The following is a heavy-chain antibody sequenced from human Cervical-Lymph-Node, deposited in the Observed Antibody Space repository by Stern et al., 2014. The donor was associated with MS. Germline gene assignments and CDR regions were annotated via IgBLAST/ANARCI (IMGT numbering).Heavy chain of an antibody. CDR2: IKSKTDGGTT. CDR1: GFTFSRAW. J-gene: IGHJ4*02. Sequence: VQLVESGGDLVKPGGSLRLSCAASGFTFSRAWMTWVRQAPGQGLECVGRIKSKTDGGTTDSAAPVKGRFIISRDDSKSMLYLQMNSLKTEDTAVYYCTTTNGNWLDFDYWGQGTLVTVSS. D-gene: IGHD2-8*01. V-gene: IGHV3-15*01. CDR3: TTTNGNWLDFDY.